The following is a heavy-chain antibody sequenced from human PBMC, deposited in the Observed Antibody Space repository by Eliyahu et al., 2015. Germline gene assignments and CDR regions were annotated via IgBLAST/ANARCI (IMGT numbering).Heavy chain of an antibody. CDR1: GFTXSSXA. J-gene: IGHJ4*02. Sequence: EVQLLESGGGLVQPGGXLRLSCAASGFTXSSXAMSWXRXAPGKGLEWVSTISGGGGITSYADSVKGRFTISRDNSKNTLYLQVSSLRAEDTAVYYCAKAEGGGTYFPDYWGQGTLVTVSS. V-gene: IGHV3-23*01. D-gene: IGHD1-26*01. CDR2: ISGGGGIT. CDR3: AKAEGGGTYFPDY.